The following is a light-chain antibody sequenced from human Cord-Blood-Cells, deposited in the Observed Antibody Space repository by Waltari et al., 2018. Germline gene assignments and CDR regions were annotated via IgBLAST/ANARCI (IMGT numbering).Light chain of an antibody. V-gene: IGKV3-11*01. CDR1: QSVSSY. Sequence: EIVLTQSPATLSLSPGARATLSCRTSQSVSSYLAWYQQKPGQAPRLLIYDASNRATAIPARSSGSGSATDFTRTISSLEPDDVAAYYCQQRNNWPPITFGPGTRLEIK. CDR2: DAS. J-gene: IGKJ5*01. CDR3: QQRNNWPPIT.